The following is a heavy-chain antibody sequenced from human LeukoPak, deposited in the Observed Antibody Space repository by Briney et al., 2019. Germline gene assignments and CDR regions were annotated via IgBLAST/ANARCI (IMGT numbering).Heavy chain of an antibody. Sequence: ASVKVSCKASGYTFTSYDINWVRQATGQGLEWMGWMNPNSGNTGYAQKFQGRVTITRNTSISTAYMELSSLRSEDTAVYYCARGDDYGDSAPLDYWGQGTLVTVSS. D-gene: IGHD4-17*01. CDR2: MNPNSGNT. CDR3: ARGDDYGDSAPLDY. V-gene: IGHV1-8*03. CDR1: GYTFTSYD. J-gene: IGHJ4*02.